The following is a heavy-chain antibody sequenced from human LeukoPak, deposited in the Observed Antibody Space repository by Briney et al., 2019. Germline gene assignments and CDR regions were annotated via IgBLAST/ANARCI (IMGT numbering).Heavy chain of an antibody. CDR1: GDSVSSNSAT. V-gene: IGHV6-1*01. Sequence: SQTLSLTCAISGDSVSSNSATWTWIRQSPSRGLEWLGRTYYRSKWYHDYAGSVKSRIIVNPDTSKNHFSLQLNSVTPEDTAVYYCARDHRYGMDVWGQGTTVTVSS. CDR2: TYYRSKWYH. J-gene: IGHJ6*02. CDR3: ARDHRYGMDV.